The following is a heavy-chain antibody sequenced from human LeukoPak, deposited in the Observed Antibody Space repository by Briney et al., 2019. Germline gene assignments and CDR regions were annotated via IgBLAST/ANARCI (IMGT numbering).Heavy chain of an antibody. CDR2: IYTSGST. Sequence: SETLSLTCTVSGGSISSYYWSWIRQPPGKGLEWIGYIYTSGSTNYNPSLKSRVTISVDTSKNQFSLKLSSVTAAATAVYYCARLVVPAATYYYYYMDGWGKGTTVTVSS. J-gene: IGHJ6*03. V-gene: IGHV4-4*09. CDR1: GGSISSYY. CDR3: ARLVVPAATYYYYYMDG. D-gene: IGHD2-2*01.